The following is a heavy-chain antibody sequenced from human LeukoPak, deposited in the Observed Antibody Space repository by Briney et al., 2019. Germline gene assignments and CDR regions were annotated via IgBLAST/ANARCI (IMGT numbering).Heavy chain of an antibody. D-gene: IGHD6-19*01. Sequence: GSLPLSCAASGFPFSNYAIHWVRQAPGKGLEFVSSISSDGGSTYYGVSMMARFTISRDNSKNTVYLQMGSLRAEDMAVYYCARTQQWLPTGGWYWFDPWGQGTLVTVSS. CDR3: ARTQQWLPTGGWYWFDP. J-gene: IGHJ5*02. V-gene: IGHV3-64*02. CDR2: ISSDGGST. CDR1: GFPFSNYA.